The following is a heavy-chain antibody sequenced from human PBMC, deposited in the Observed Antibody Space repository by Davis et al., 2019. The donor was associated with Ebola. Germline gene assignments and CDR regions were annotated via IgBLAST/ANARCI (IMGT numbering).Heavy chain of an antibody. CDR3: ARRVPMGNWFDP. J-gene: IGHJ5*02. CDR1: GGSISDHY. D-gene: IGHD3-10*01. V-gene: IGHV4-59*08. Sequence: MPSETLSLTCTVSGGSISDHYWCWIRQPPGKALVWIGYIYYDGTTNYNPSLKSRVTISLDPSKNQLSLKLSSVTAADTAVYYCARRVPMGNWFDPWGQGTLVTVSS. CDR2: IYYDGTT.